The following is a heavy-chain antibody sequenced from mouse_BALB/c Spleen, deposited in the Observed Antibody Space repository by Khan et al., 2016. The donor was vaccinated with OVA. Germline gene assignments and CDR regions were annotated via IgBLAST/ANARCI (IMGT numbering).Heavy chain of an antibody. CDR3: ARVRYSGTMDY. Sequence: QIQVGEAGPELKKPGETVKISCKASGYTFTNYGMNWVKQAPGKGLKWMGFINTYTGEPTYADDFKGRFAFSLETSASTAYLQLNNLKTEDTSTYCCARVRYSGTMDYWGQGTSVTVSS. V-gene: IGHV9-3-1*01. CDR2: INTYTGEP. D-gene: IGHD2-14*01. J-gene: IGHJ4*01. CDR1: GYTFTNYG.